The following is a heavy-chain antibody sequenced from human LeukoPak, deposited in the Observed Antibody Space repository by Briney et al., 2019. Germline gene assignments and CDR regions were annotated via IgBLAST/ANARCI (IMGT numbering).Heavy chain of an antibody. Sequence: PGGSLRLSCVASGFTFSSYGMHWVRQAPGKGLEWVAFIRYDGSNKYYADSVKGRFTISRDNSKNTLYLQMNSLRAEDTAVYYCAKGDRITIFWNGPYGMDVWGQGTTVTVSS. CDR1: GFTFSSYG. V-gene: IGHV3-30*02. CDR2: IRYDGSNK. J-gene: IGHJ6*02. D-gene: IGHD3-9*01. CDR3: AKGDRITIFWNGPYGMDV.